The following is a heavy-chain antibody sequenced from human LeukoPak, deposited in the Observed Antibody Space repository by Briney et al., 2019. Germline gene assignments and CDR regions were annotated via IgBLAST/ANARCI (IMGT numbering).Heavy chain of an antibody. CDR3: AREFHSSGHAGTFDD. D-gene: IGHD3-22*01. CDR2: ISSDGNAV. V-gene: IGHV3-30*04. J-gene: IGHJ4*02. Sequence: PGGSLRLSCAASTFTFSDYVIHWVRQAPGKGLEWVAGISSDGNAVHYPDSVKGRFTISRDNSKNTVYLQMDSLRDEDTAVYHCAREFHSSGHAGTFDDWGQGTLVAVSS. CDR1: TFTFSDYV.